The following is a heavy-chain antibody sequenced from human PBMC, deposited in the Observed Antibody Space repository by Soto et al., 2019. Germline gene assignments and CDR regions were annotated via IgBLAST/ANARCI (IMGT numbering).Heavy chain of an antibody. CDR3: ARGGHCTNCVLFSRTTVLDI. V-gene: IGHV1-18*04. Sequence: QVQLVQSGAEVKKPGASVTVSCKASGYPFTCYGFTWVRQAPGQGLEWMGWIIAYNGNTNYAQKLQGRVTMTTDTTKSRAYMKLRSLRCDETAVYCFARGGHCTNCVLFSRTTVLDIWGKVTQVT. CDR1: GYPFTCYG. J-gene: IGHJ3*02. CDR2: IIAYNGNT. D-gene: IGHD2-8*01.